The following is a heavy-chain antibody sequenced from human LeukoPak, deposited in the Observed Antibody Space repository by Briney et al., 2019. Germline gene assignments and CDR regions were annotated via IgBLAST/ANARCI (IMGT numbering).Heavy chain of an antibody. D-gene: IGHD6-13*01. CDR1: GFTFSSYG. CDR3: AKDLSSSWARSAFDI. V-gene: IGHV3-30*18. CDR2: ISYDGGNK. J-gene: IGHJ3*02. Sequence: GRSLRLSCAASGFTFSSYGMHWVRQAPGKGLEWVAVISYDGGNKYYADSVKGRFTISRDNSKNTLYLQMNSLRAEDTAVYYCAKDLSSSWARSAFDIWGQGTMVTVSS.